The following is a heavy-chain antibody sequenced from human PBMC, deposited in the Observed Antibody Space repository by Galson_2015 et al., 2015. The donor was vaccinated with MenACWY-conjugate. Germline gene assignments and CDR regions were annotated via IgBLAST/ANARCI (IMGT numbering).Heavy chain of an antibody. CDR3: TKAAALYSTSSAFNWFDP. Sequence: SLRISCAASGFSFSNYWMHWVRHAPGKGLEWISRVNSDGTGTTYADSVKGRFTISRDNAKNTLYLQMNSLRAEDTAIYYCTKAAALYSTSSAFNWFDPWGQGTLVTVSS. CDR2: VNSDGTGT. J-gene: IGHJ5*02. D-gene: IGHD6-6*01. V-gene: IGHV3-74*01. CDR1: GFSFSNYW.